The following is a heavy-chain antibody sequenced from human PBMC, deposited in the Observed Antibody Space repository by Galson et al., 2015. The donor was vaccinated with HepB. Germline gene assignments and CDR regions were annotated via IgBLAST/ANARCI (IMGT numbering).Heavy chain of an antibody. CDR1: EFILSMYW. Sequence: SLRLSCAASEFILSMYWMNWVRQAPGKGLEWVANIKEDGSEKNSVDSVKGRFTIARDNAKNSLYLQMNSLRAEDTAVYYCARVKRGEWYSFYYYGMDVWGRGTRSPSP. CDR3: ARVKRGEWYSFYYYGMDV. V-gene: IGHV3-7*05. CDR2: IKEDGSEK. J-gene: IGHJ6*02. D-gene: IGHD3-10*01.